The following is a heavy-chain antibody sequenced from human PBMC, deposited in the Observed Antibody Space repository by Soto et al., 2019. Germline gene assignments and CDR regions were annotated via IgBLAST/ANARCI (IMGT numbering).Heavy chain of an antibody. CDR1: GYTFTSYG. Sequence: VKVSCKTSGYTFTSYGISWVRQAPGQGLEWMGWISGYNGNTDYAQKFQGRVTMTTDTSTSTAYMELRSLRSDDTAVYYCARSGSGAAYYYHGLDVWGQGTTVTVSS. J-gene: IGHJ6*02. CDR3: ARSGSGAAYYYHGLDV. CDR2: ISGYNGNT. V-gene: IGHV1-18*01. D-gene: IGHD7-27*01.